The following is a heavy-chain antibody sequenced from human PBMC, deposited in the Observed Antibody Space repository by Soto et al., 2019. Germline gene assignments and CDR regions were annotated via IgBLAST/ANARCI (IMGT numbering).Heavy chain of an antibody. CDR2: INAGNGNT. V-gene: IGHV1-3*01. CDR3: ARDGDQITMVRGVIIPHFDY. D-gene: IGHD3-10*01. CDR1: RYTVNISV. Sequence: SVKIGCEACRYTVNISVVHGSCKAPGQRLEWMGWINAGNGNTKYSQKFQGRVTITRDTSASTAYMELSSLRSEDTAVYYCARDGDQITMVRGVIIPHFDYWGQATLVTVSS. J-gene: IGHJ4*02.